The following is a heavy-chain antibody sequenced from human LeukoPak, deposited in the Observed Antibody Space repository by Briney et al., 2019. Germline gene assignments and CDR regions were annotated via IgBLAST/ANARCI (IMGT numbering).Heavy chain of an antibody. CDR1: GFTFSSYA. Sequence: GGSLRLSCAASGFTFSSYAMHWVRQAPGKGLEWVAVISYDGSNKYYADSVKGRFTISRDNSKNTLFLQMNSLRAEDTAVYYCAKDSRFDPIGAFDMWGQGTMVTVSS. CDR2: ISYDGSNK. CDR3: AKDSRFDPIGAFDM. D-gene: IGHD3-3*01. J-gene: IGHJ3*02. V-gene: IGHV3-30-3*01.